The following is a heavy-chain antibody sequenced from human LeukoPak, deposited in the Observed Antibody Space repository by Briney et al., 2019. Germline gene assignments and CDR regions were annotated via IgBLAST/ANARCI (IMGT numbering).Heavy chain of an antibody. CDR1: GGSISSYF. Sequence: SETLSLTCTVSGGSISSYFWSWIRQPPGKGLEWIGYIYYSGSTKNNPSLKSRVTISVDTSKNQFSLKLSSVTAADTAVYYCARSADSSGWSLLGGWGQGTLVTVSS. V-gene: IGHV4-59*01. CDR2: IYYSGST. CDR3: ARSADSSGWSLLGG. D-gene: IGHD6-19*01. J-gene: IGHJ4*02.